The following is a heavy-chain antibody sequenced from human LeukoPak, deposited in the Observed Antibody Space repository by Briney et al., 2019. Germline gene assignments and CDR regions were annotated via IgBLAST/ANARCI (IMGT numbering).Heavy chain of an antibody. Sequence: SETLSLTCTVSGGSISSGDYYWSWIRQPPGKGLEWIGYIYYSGSTYYNPSLKSRVTISVDTSKSQFSLKLSSVTAADTAVYYCARVWLTIFGVASPGVIFDYWGQGTLVTVSS. J-gene: IGHJ4*02. D-gene: IGHD3-3*01. CDR1: GGSISSGDYY. CDR2: IYYSGST. CDR3: ARVWLTIFGVASPGVIFDY. V-gene: IGHV4-30-4*01.